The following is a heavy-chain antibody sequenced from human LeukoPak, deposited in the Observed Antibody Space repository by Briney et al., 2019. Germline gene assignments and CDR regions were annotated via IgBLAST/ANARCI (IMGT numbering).Heavy chain of an antibody. CDR1: GFTFSSYG. J-gene: IGHJ4*02. Sequence: TGGSLRLSCAASGFTFSSYGMHWVRQAPGKGLEWVAIMWYDGSNKYYTDSVKGRFTISRDNSKNTLYLQMNSLRVEDTAVYYCARGAYYYEDWGQGTLVTVSS. V-gene: IGHV3-33*01. D-gene: IGHD3-22*01. CDR2: MWYDGSNK. CDR3: ARGAYYYED.